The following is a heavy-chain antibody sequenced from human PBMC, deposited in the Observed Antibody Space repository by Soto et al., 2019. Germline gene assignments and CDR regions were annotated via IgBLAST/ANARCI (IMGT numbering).Heavy chain of an antibody. CDR2: IIPIFGTA. J-gene: IGHJ4*02. CDR1: GGTFSSYA. Sequence: SVKVSCKASGGTFSSYAISWVRQAPGQGLEWMGGIIPIFGTANYAQNFQGRVTIAADESTNTAYMELSSLRSEDAAVYYCARDLGSGWYNYWGQGTLVTVSS. CDR3: ARDLGSGWYNY. V-gene: IGHV1-69*13. D-gene: IGHD6-19*01.